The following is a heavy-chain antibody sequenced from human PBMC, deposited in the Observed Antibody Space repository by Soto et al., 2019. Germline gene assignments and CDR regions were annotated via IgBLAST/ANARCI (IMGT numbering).Heavy chain of an antibody. CDR3: ARNNLVRNIAVAGTFGYYYYGMDV. CDR1: GFTFSSYG. CDR2: IWYDGSNK. D-gene: IGHD6-19*01. V-gene: IGHV3-33*01. J-gene: IGHJ6*02. Sequence: GGSLRLSCAASGFTFSSYGMHWVRQAPGKGLEWVAVIWYDGSNKYYADSVKGRFTISRDNSKNTLYLQMNSLRAEDTAVYYCARNNLVRNIAVAGTFGYYYYGMDVWGQGTTVTVSS.